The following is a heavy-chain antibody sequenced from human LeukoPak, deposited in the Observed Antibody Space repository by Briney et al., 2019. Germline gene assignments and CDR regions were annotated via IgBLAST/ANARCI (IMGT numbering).Heavy chain of an antibody. Sequence: SETLSLTYAVSGGSISSGGYSWSWIRQPPGKGLEWIGYIYHSGSTYYNPSLKSRVTISVDTSKNQFSLKLSSVTAADTAVYYCAREGGGITMINPVDYWSQGTLVTVSS. V-gene: IGHV4-30-2*01. CDR1: GGSISSGGYS. CDR3: AREGGGITMINPVDY. CDR2: IYHSGST. D-gene: IGHD3-22*01. J-gene: IGHJ4*02.